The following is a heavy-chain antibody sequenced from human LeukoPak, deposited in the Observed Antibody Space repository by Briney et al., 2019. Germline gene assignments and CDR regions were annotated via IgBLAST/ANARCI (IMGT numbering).Heavy chain of an antibody. CDR1: GYTFTSYD. V-gene: IGHV1-8*01. CDR2: MNPNSGNT. D-gene: IGHD3-3*01. Sequence: ASVKVSCKASGYTFTSYDIHWVRQATGQGLAWMGWMNPNSGNTGYAQKFQGRVTMTRNTSISTAYMELSSLRSEDTAVYYCARQGGSGYWTDYWGQGTLVTVSS. J-gene: IGHJ4*02. CDR3: ARQGGSGYWTDY.